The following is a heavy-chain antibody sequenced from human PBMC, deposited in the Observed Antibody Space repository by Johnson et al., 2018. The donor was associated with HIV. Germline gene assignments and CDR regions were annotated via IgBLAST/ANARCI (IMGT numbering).Heavy chain of an antibody. CDR3: ARGGVIHDAFDI. V-gene: IGHV3-30*02. Sequence: VQLVESGGGVVQPGGSLRLSCAASGFTFSSYGMHWVRQAPGKGLESVAFIRYDGSNKYYADSVKGRFTISRDNSKNTLYVQMNRLRTEDTAVYFCARGGVIHDAFDIWGQGTMVTLSS. J-gene: IGHJ3*02. CDR2: IRYDGSNK. D-gene: IGHD3-3*01. CDR1: GFTFSSYG.